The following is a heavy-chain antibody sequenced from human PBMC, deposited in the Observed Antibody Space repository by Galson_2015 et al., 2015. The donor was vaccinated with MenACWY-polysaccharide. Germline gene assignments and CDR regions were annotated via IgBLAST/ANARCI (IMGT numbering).Heavy chain of an antibody. CDR2: INSDGRST. J-gene: IGHJ4*02. D-gene: IGHD2-2*02. Sequence: SLRLSCAASGFTFSGNWMHWVRQAPGKGLVWVSRINSDGRSTSYADSVKGRFTISRDNAKNTLYLQMNSLRAEDTAVYYCWVYCSSTSCYTGIPSGGQGTLVTVSS. V-gene: IGHV3-74*01. CDR3: WVYCSSTSCYTGIPS. CDR1: GFTFSGNW.